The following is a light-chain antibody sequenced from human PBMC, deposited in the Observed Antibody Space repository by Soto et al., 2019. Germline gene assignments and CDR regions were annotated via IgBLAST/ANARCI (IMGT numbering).Light chain of an antibody. CDR1: SSDVGSYNI. CDR3: SSFAGSGNWV. J-gene: IGLJ3*02. CDR2: DAT. Sequence: QSALTQPASVSESPGRSITISCTGTSSDVGSYNIVSWYQQNPGRAPKLIIYDATKRPSGISDRFSGSKSGNTASLTISRLQAEDEADYFCSSFAGSGNWVFGGGTKVTVL. V-gene: IGLV2-23*01.